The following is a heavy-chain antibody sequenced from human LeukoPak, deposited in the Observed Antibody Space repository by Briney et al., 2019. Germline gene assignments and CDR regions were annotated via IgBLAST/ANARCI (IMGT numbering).Heavy chain of an antibody. CDR2: IYTTGST. J-gene: IGHJ4*02. V-gene: IGHV4-4*07. CDR1: GGSISSYY. Sequence: SETLSLTCTVSGGSISSYYWSWIRQPAGKGLEWIGRIYTTGSTKYNPSLKSRVTMSVDTSKNQFSLKLSSVTAADTAVYYCARAWESGSSYYFDSWGQGTLVTVSS. D-gene: IGHD1-26*01. CDR3: ARAWESGSSYYFDS.